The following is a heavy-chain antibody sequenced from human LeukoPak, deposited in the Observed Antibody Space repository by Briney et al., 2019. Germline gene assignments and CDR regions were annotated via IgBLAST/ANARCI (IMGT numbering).Heavy chain of an antibody. V-gene: IGHV4-38-2*02. D-gene: IGHD6-13*01. CDR3: ARAPRIAAAGPLFDY. CDR1: GYSISSGYY. J-gene: IGHJ4*02. CDR2: IYHSGST. Sequence: SETLSLTCTVSGYSISSGYYWGWIRQPPGKGLEWIGSIYHSGSTYYNPSLKSRVTISVDTSKNQFSLKLSSVTAADTAVYYCARAPRIAAAGPLFDYWGQGTLVTVSS.